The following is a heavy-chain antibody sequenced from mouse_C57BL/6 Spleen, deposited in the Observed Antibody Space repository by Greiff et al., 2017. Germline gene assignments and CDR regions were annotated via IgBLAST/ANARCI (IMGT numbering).Heavy chain of an antibody. J-gene: IGHJ3*01. V-gene: IGHV1-61*01. CDR3: ARRADYSNFAWFAY. CDR1: GYTFTSYW. Sequence: QVQLKQPGAELVRPGSSVKLSCKASGYTFTSYWMDWVKQRPGQGLEWIGNIYPSDSETHYNQKFKDKATLTVDKSSSTAYMQLSSLTSEDSAVYYCARRADYSNFAWFAYWGQGTLFTVSA. CDR2: IYPSDSET. D-gene: IGHD2-5*01.